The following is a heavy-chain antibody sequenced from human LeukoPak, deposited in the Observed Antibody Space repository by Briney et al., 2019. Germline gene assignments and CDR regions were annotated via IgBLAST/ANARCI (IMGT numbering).Heavy chain of an antibody. CDR2: INSDGSST. D-gene: IGHD6-19*01. Sequence: GGSLRLSCAASGFTFSSYWMHWVRQAPGKGLMWVSRINSDGSSTNYADSVKGRFTISRDNAKNTLYLQMNSLRAEDTAVYYCARPSHPGVAGDGDAFDIWGQGTMVTVSS. V-gene: IGHV3-74*01. CDR1: GFTFSSYW. CDR3: ARPSHPGVAGDGDAFDI. J-gene: IGHJ3*02.